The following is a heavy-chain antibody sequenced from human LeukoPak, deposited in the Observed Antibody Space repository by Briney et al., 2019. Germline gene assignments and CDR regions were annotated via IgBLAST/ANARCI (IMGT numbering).Heavy chain of an antibody. CDR1: GFTFKLYW. D-gene: IGHD2-15*01. Sequence: GGSLRLSCAASGFTFKLYWMHWVRQVPGKRPVWVSRINDDGSDTIYADSVRGRFTISRDDAKSTEYLQMNNLRAEDTAVYYCVRGGPSTWSWGQGTLVTVSS. CDR2: INDDGSDT. J-gene: IGHJ5*02. CDR3: VRGGPSTWS. V-gene: IGHV3-74*01.